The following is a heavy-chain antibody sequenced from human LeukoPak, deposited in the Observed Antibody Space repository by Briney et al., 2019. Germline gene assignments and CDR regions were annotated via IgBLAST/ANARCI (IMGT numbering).Heavy chain of an antibody. J-gene: IGHJ6*02. CDR1: GFTFSSYS. D-gene: IGHD4-17*01. V-gene: IGHV3-48*01. CDR2: ISSSTI. CDR3: ARDDDYGDYGMDV. Sequence: GGSLRLSCAASGFTFSSYSMNWVRQAPGKGLEWVSYISSSTIYYADSVKGRFTISRDNAKNSLYLQMNSLRAEDTAVYYCARDDDYGDYGMDVWGQGTTVTVSS.